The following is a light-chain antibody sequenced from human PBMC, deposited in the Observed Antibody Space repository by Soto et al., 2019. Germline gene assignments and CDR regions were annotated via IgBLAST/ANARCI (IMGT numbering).Light chain of an antibody. CDR2: DVN. CDR1: SSDLGAYNS. V-gene: IGLV2-11*01. J-gene: IGLJ1*01. CDR3: CSYAGNSYV. Sequence: QSVLTQPRSVSGFPGQSVTISCTGTSSDLGAYNSVSWHQQHPGRAPELMIYDVNKRPSGVADRFSGSKSGNTASLTISGLQAEDEADYYCCSYAGNSYVFGNGTKVTVL.